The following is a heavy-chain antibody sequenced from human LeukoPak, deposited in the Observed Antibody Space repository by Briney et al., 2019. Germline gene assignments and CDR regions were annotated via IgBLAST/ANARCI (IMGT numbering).Heavy chain of an antibody. J-gene: IGHJ6*02. D-gene: IGHD2-8*01. CDR1: GYTFANYE. CDR3: AREDVVLVDAVRYYYYGIDV. V-gene: IGHV1-46*01. Sequence: GGPVKVSCKTSGYTFANYEINWLRQAPGQGLEWMGIINPSGGSTSYAQKFQDRVTMTRDTSTSTVYMELSSLKSEDTAVYYCAREDVVLVDAVRYYYYGIDVWGQGTTVTVSS. CDR2: INPSGGST.